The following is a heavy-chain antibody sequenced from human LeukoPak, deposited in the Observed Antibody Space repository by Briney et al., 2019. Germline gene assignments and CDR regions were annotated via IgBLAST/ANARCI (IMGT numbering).Heavy chain of an antibody. Sequence: PGGSLRLSCAASGFSFSDYSMNWVRQAPGKGLEWVSFISSYSTYIYYADSLKGRFTISRDNAKNSLYLQMNSLRAEDTAVYYCARVSGVGIITTRWFDPWGQGTLVTVSS. CDR2: ISSYSTYI. CDR3: ARVSGVGIITTRWFDP. V-gene: IGHV3-21*01. D-gene: IGHD3-22*01. J-gene: IGHJ5*02. CDR1: GFSFSDYS.